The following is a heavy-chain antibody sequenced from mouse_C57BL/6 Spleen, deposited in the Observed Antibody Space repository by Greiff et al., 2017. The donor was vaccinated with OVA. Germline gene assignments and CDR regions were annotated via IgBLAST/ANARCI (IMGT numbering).Heavy chain of an antibody. CDR3: AREDKDYAMDY. Sequence: VKLVESGPELVKPGASVKISCKASGYAFSSSWMNWVKQRPGKGLEWIGRIYPGDGDTNYNGKFKGKATLTADKSSSTAYMQLSSLTSEDSAVYFCAREDKDYAMDYWGQGTSVTVSS. CDR1: GYAFSSSW. CDR2: IYPGDGDT. J-gene: IGHJ4*01. V-gene: IGHV1-82*01.